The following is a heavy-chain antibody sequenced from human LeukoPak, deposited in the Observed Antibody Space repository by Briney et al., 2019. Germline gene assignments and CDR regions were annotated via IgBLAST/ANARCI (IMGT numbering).Heavy chain of an antibody. V-gene: IGHV1-2*02. J-gene: IGHJ4*02. D-gene: IGHD2-2*01. Sequence: GASVKVSCKASGYTSTGYYMHWVRQAPGQGLEWMGWINPNSGGTNYAQKFQGRVTMTRDTSISTAYMELSRLRSDDTAVYYCARWDIVVVPAAGFDYWGQGTLVTVSS. CDR1: GYTSTGYY. CDR3: ARWDIVVVPAAGFDY. CDR2: INPNSGGT.